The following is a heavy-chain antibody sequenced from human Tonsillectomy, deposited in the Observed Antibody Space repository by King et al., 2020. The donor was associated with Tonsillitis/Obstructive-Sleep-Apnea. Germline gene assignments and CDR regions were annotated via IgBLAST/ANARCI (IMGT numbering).Heavy chain of an antibody. CDR1: GFSLTTSGVG. CDR3: ARLVRGLFDS. V-gene: IGHV2-5*02. Sequence: TLKESGPPLVKPTQTLTLTCTVSGFSLTTSGVGVGWIRQPPGKALECLALIYWDVVGRYSPSLKSRLTITKDASKNQLVLTMTNVDPVDTATYYCARLVRGLFDSWGQGTLVTVSS. D-gene: IGHD4-17*01. CDR2: IYWDVVG. J-gene: IGHJ4*02.